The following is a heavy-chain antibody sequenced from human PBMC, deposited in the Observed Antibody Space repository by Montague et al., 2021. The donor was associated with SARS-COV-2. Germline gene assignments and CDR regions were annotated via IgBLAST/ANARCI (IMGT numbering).Heavy chain of an antibody. CDR1: GDSIRTNY. CDR3: TRGEGNYGWGYYFDY. J-gene: IGHJ4*02. V-gene: IGHV4-59*01. D-gene: IGHD3-10*01. Sequence: SETLSLTCTVSGDSIRTNYWSWIRQPPGKGLEWIGYVDKSDNTDYNPSLKSRVTISLATSKKQFSLKLNSVTSADTAVYYCTRGEGNYGWGYYFDYWGQGTLVTVSS. CDR2: VDKSDNT.